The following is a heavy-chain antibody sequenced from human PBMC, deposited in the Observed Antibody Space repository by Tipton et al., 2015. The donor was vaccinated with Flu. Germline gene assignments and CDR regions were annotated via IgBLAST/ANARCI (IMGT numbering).Heavy chain of an antibody. CDR3: ARGVYSSGWYPFFDY. J-gene: IGHJ4*02. D-gene: IGHD6-19*01. V-gene: IGHV3-33*01. CDR2: LWYDGSNK. CDR1: GFTFSSYG. Sequence: SGFTFSSYGMHWVRQAPGKGLEWVAVLWYDGSNKYYADSVKGRFTISRDNSKNTLYLQMNSLRAEDTAVYYCARGVYSSGWYPFFDYWGRGTLVTVSS.